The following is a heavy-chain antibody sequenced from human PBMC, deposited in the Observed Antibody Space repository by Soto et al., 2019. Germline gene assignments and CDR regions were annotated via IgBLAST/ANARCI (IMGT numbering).Heavy chain of an antibody. CDR2: MNPNSGNT. V-gene: IGHV1-8*01. CDR3: ARGKGWLQFPTWLHP. Sequence: ASVKVSCKASGYTFTSYDINWVRQATGQGLEWMGWMNPNSGNTGYAQKFQGRVAMTRNTSISTAYMELSSLRSEDTAVYYCARGKGWLQFPTWLHPWGPGTLLTVSS. CDR1: GYTFTSYD. J-gene: IGHJ5*02. D-gene: IGHD5-12*01.